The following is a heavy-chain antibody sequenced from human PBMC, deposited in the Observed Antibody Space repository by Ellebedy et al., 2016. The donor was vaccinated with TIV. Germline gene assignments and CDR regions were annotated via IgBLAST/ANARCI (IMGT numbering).Heavy chain of an antibody. D-gene: IGHD3-3*02. J-gene: IGHJ3*02. CDR3: ARISPTHRGAFDI. CDR1: GFTFGSYA. Sequence: GGSLRLXXEASGFTFGSYAMSWLRQAPGKGLEWVSVFGDRSTNTYYADSVKGRFTISRDNSKTTLFLQMNSLRGDDTAKYYCARISPTHRGAFDIWGQGTMVTVSS. V-gene: IGHV3-23*01. CDR2: FGDRSTNT.